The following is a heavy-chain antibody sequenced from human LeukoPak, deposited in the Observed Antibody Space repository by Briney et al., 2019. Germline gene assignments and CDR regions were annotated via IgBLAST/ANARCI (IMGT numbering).Heavy chain of an antibody. CDR2: ISGSGGRT. D-gene: IGHD5-24*01. J-gene: IGHJ3*02. CDR3: ARGAITDAFDI. V-gene: IGHV3-23*01. CDR1: GFTFNDYV. Sequence: GGSLRLSCAASGFTFNDYVMNWVRQAPGKGLEWVSAISGSGGRTYSADSVKGRFTISRDNSKNTLFLRMNSLRADDTAVYYCARGAITDAFDIWGQGTMVTVSS.